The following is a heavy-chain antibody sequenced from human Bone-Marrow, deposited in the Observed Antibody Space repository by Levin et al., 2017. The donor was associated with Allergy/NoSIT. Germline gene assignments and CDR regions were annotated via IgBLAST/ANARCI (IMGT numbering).Heavy chain of an antibody. CDR2: IHQTSLTR. J-gene: IGHJ2*01. CDR1: GFSFRSYP. CDR3: ARAAGRILVKWYFDL. V-gene: IGHV3-23*01. Sequence: GGSLRLSCLASGFSFRSYPMVWVRQAPGKGLEWVSGIHQTSLTRHYSPSLGGSFTISRDNSKNMVFLDIKNLRVDDTATYYCARAAGRILVKWYFDLWGRGTLVSVSS. D-gene: IGHD2-21*01.